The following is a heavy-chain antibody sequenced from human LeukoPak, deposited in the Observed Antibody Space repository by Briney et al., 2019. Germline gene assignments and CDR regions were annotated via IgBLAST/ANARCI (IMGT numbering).Heavy chain of an antibody. CDR1: GFRFNTYS. J-gene: IGHJ4*02. CDR2: ISSTSNTI. CDR3: ARVGYSYGYFDF. Sequence: GGSLRLSCAAFGFRFNTYSMNWVRQTPGKGLEWVSYISSTSNTIYYADSVKGRFTISRDNAKNSLFLQMNSLRVEDTAVYYCARVGYSYGYFDFWGQGTLVTVSS. D-gene: IGHD5-18*01. V-gene: IGHV3-48*01.